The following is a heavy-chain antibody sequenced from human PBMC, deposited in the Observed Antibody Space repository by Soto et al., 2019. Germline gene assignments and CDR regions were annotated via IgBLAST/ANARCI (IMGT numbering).Heavy chain of an antibody. CDR3: ARDHRIFGVVINYYYYYGMDV. V-gene: IGHV4-39*07. Sequence: SETLSLTCTVSGGSISSSSYYWGWIRQPPGKGLEWIGSIYHSGSTYYNPSLKSRVTISVDTSKNQFSLKLSSVTAADTAVYYCARDHRIFGVVINYYYYYGMDVWGQGTTVTVSS. CDR1: GGSISSSSYY. CDR2: IYHSGST. J-gene: IGHJ6*02. D-gene: IGHD3-3*01.